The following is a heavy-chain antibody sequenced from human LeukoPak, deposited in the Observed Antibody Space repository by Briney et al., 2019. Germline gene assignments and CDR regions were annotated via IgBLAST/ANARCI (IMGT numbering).Heavy chain of an antibody. D-gene: IGHD3-10*01. Sequence: PPETLSLTCTVSGGSISSYYWSWIRQPPGRGLEWIGYIYYSGSTNYNPSLKSRVTISVDTSKNQFSLKLSSVTAADTAVYYCARHRVRGYYGSGSYYNWFDPWGQGTLVTVSS. CDR3: ARHRVRGYYGSGSYYNWFDP. CDR1: GGSISSYY. CDR2: IYYSGST. V-gene: IGHV4-59*01. J-gene: IGHJ5*02.